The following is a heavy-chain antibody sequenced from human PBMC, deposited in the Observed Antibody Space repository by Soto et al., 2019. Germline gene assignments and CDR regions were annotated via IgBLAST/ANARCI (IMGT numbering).Heavy chain of an antibody. CDR3: AKRSTVSMVRGLLDS. CDR2: ISSSGVYT. D-gene: IGHD3-10*01. Sequence: GGSLRLSCAASGFTIRSYAMTWVRQAPGKGLEWVSAISSSGVYTYYADSVQGRFTISRDNSENTLYLQMDSLRAEDTAVYYCAKRSTVSMVRGLLDSWGQGTLVTVSS. J-gene: IGHJ4*02. CDR1: GFTIRSYA. V-gene: IGHV3-23*01.